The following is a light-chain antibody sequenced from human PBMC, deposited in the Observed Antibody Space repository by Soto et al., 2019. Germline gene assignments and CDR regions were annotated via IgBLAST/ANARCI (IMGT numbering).Light chain of an antibody. Sequence: QSALTQPASVSGSPGQSIAISCTGTSGDVGGYDYVSWYQQHPDKAPKLMIYEVTKRPSWVSNRFSGSKSGNTASLTISGLPPEDEADYYCSSHTSGSTRVFGSGTKLTVL. CDR2: EVT. CDR1: SGDVGGYDY. V-gene: IGLV2-14*01. CDR3: SSHTSGSTRV. J-gene: IGLJ1*01.